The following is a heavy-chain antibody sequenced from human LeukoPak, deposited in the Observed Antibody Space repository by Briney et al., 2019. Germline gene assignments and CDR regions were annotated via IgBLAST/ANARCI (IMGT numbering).Heavy chain of an antibody. CDR1: GYSFTSYW. D-gene: IGHD6-13*01. CDR3: ERHTKAGWGYYYGMDV. Sequence: GESLKISCKGSGYSFTSYWIGWVRQMPGKGLEWMGIIYPGDSDTRYSPSFQGQVTISADKSISTAYLQWSSLKASDTAMYYCERHTKAGWGYYYGMDVWGKGTTVTVSS. V-gene: IGHV5-51*01. J-gene: IGHJ6*04. CDR2: IYPGDSDT.